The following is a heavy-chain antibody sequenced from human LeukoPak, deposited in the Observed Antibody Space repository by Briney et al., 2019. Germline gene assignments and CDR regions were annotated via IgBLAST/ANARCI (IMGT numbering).Heavy chain of an antibody. V-gene: IGHV4-39*07. D-gene: IGHD4-23*01. J-gene: IGHJ3*02. CDR3: AGSVLDYGGSDDAFDI. CDR1: GGSISSSSYY. Sequence: SETLSLTCTVSGGSISSSSYYWGWIRQPPGKGLEWIGSIYYSGSTYYNPSLKSRVTISVDTSKNQFSLKLSSVTAADTAVYYCAGSVLDYGGSDDAFDIWGQGTMVTVSS. CDR2: IYYSGST.